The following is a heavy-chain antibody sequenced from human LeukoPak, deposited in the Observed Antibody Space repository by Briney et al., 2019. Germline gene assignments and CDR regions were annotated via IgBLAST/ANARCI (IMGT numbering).Heavy chain of an antibody. J-gene: IGHJ3*02. CDR3: ARDGIYSDAFDI. CDR2: IKGDESSI. D-gene: IGHD2-15*01. CDR1: AFTFSSYW. V-gene: IGHV3-74*01. Sequence: GGSLRLSCAASAFTFSSYWMHWVRQAPGKGLEWVSRIKGDESSINYADSVEGRFTISRDNAKNTLYLQMNSLRAEDTAVYYCARDGIYSDAFDIWGQGTMVTVSS.